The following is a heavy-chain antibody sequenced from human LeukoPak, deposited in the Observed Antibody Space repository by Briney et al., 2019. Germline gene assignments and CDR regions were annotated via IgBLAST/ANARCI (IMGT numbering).Heavy chain of an antibody. J-gene: IGHJ5*02. CDR3: ATFLDVAGWFDP. D-gene: IGHD1-1*01. V-gene: IGHV1-24*01. CDR1: GYTLTELS. Sequence: ASVKVSCKVSGYTLTELSMHWVRQAPGKGLEWMGGFDPEDGETIYAQKFQGRVTMTEDTSTDTAYMELSSLRSEDTAVYYCATFLDVAGWFDPWGQGTLVTVSS. CDR2: FDPEDGET.